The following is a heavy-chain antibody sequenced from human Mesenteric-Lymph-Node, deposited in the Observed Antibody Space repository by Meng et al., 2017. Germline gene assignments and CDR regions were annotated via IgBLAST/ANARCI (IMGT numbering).Heavy chain of an antibody. CDR1: GFTFSSYA. Sequence: LLVGLWGGLVTPGGSLIPSSEASGFTFSSYAMSWVRQAPGKGLEWVSTIIGSVDSYAASVKGRFTISRDNSKNTLYLQMNSLRAEDTAIYYCVRGYQLLGYWGQGTLVTVSS. V-gene: IGHV3-23*04. CDR2: IIGSVDS. J-gene: IGHJ4*02. CDR3: VRGYQLLGY. D-gene: IGHD2-2*01.